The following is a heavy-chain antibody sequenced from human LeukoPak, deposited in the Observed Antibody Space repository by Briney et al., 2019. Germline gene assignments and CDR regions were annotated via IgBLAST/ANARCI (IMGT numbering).Heavy chain of an antibody. J-gene: IGHJ4*02. CDR1: GGSISSSSYY. CDR2: IYHSGST. CDR3: ARHGPHGAAAGTAATNYYYFDY. D-gene: IGHD6-13*01. Sequence: PSETLSLTCTVSGGSISSSSYYWGWIRQPPGKGLEWIGSIYHSGSTYYNPSLKSRVTISVDTSKNQFSLKLSSVTAADTAVYYCARHGPHGAAAGTAATNYYYFDYWGQGTLVTVSS. V-gene: IGHV4-39*01.